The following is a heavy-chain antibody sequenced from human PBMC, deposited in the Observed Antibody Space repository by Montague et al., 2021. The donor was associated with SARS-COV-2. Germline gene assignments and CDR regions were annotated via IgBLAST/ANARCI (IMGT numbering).Heavy chain of an antibody. V-gene: IGHV4-59*01. D-gene: IGHD3-10*01. CDR3: ARDTGGDGVMDV. CDR1: GGSINSNY. J-gene: IGHJ6*02. CDR2: IYYSGST. Sequence: SETLSLTCTVSGGSINSNYWSWIRQPPGKGLEWIGNIYYSGSTNYNPSLKSRVTISVDPSKNQFSLEVSSVPAADTAVYCCARDTGGDGVMDVWGQGTTVSVSS.